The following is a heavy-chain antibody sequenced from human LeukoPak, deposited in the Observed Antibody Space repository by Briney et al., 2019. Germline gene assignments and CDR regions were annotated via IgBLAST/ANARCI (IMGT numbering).Heavy chain of an antibody. CDR3: ATKSGYYSIDLFDY. Sequence: GGSLRLSCAASGFTFSSYGMSWVRQAPGKGLEWVSAISVMGVSTYYAHSVKGRFTISRDNSKNTLYLQMNSLRAQDTAVYYCATKSGYYSIDLFDYWGQGTLVTVSS. D-gene: IGHD3-22*01. J-gene: IGHJ4*02. CDR1: GFTFSSYG. CDR2: ISVMGVST. V-gene: IGHV3-23*01.